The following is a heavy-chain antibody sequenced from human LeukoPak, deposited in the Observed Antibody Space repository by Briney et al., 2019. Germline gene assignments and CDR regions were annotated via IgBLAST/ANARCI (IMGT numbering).Heavy chain of an antibody. D-gene: IGHD2-2*02. CDR1: GFTFSSYW. Sequence: GGSLRLSCAASGFTFSSYWMHWVRQAPGKGLVWVSRINSDGSSTSYADSVKGRFTISRDNAKNTLYLQMNRLRAEDTAVYYCARVGYCSSTSCYTDYYYYGMDVWGQGTTVTVSS. V-gene: IGHV3-74*01. CDR3: ARVGYCSSTSCYTDYYYYGMDV. J-gene: IGHJ6*02. CDR2: INSDGSST.